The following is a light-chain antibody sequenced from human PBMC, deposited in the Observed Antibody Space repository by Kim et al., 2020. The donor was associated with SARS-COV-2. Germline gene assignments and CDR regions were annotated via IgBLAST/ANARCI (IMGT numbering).Light chain of an antibody. Sequence: GQSVTLSCSGTRSDVAADNVNSWHQQHPPEPPKVIIYDVDKRPSGVSNRFSGTKAGNTASLTISEVQAEDEADYYCSSVSSGNTLLFGGGTQLTVL. V-gene: IGLV2-14*04. CDR3: SSVSSGNTLL. J-gene: IGLJ3*02. CDR2: DVD. CDR1: RSDVAADNV.